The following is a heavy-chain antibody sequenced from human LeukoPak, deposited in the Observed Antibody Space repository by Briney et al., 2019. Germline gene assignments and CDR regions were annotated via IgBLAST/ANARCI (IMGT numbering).Heavy chain of an antibody. V-gene: IGHV3-23*01. CDR2: ISGSGGST. CDR1: GFTFSSYG. J-gene: IGHJ4*02. Sequence: PGGSLRLSCAASGFTFSSYGMSWVRQAPGKGLEWVSAISGSGGSTYYADSVKGRFTISRDNSKNTLYLQMNSLRAEDTAVYYCARELRWYRTFDYWGQGTLVTVSS. CDR3: ARELRWYRTFDY. D-gene: IGHD4-23*01.